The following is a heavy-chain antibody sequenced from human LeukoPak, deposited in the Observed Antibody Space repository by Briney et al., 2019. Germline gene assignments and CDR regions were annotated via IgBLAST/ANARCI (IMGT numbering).Heavy chain of an antibody. CDR3: AREAEMTTIYYFDY. CDR1: GFTFGDYA. J-gene: IGHJ4*02. Sequence: GGSLRLSCTSSGFTFGDYAMSWVRQAPGKGREGVGFIRRKGYGGTTEYAASVKGRFTISRDDSKSIAYLQMNTLKTEDTAVYYCAREAEMTTIYYFDYWGQGTLVTVSS. D-gene: IGHD5-24*01. CDR2: IRRKGYGGTT. V-gene: IGHV3-49*04.